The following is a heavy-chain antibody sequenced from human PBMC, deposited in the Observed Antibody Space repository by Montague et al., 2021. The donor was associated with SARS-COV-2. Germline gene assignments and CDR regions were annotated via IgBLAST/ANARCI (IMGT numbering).Heavy chain of an antibody. CDR1: GGSISSSSYY. CDR3: ARVGRQQLVRLSGMDV. Sequence: SETLSLTCTVSGGSISSSSYYWGWIRQPPGKGLEWIGSIHYSGSTYFNPSLKSRVTISVDTSKNQFSLKASSVTAADTAVYYCARVGRQQLVRLSGMDVWGQGTTVTVSS. V-gene: IGHV4-39*07. D-gene: IGHD6-13*01. CDR2: IHYSGST. J-gene: IGHJ6*02.